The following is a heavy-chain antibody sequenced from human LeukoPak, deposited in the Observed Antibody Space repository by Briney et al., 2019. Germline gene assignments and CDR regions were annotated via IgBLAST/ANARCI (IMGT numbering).Heavy chain of an antibody. V-gene: IGHV3-23*01. Sequence: PGGSLRLSCAASGFTFSSYAMSWVRQAPGKGLEWVLAISGSGGSTYYADSGKGRFTISRDNSKNTLYLQMNSLRAEDTAVYYCAKGLELWLDYYYYGMDVWGQGTTVTVSS. J-gene: IGHJ6*02. CDR1: GFTFSSYA. CDR2: ISGSGGST. CDR3: AKGLELWLDYYYYGMDV. D-gene: IGHD5-18*01.